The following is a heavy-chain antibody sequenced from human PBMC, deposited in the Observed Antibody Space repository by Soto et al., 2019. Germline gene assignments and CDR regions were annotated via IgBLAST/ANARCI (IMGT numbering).Heavy chain of an antibody. J-gene: IGHJ4*02. CDR3: ASRRWLQPRLDY. Sequence: QLQLQESGPGLVKPSETLSLTCTVSGRSISSSSYYWGWIRQPPGKGLEWIGSIYYSGSTYYNPSLKSRVTISVDTSTNQFSLNLSSVTAADTAVYYCASRRWLQPRLDYWGKGTLVTVSS. CDR1: GRSISSSSYY. V-gene: IGHV4-39*01. CDR2: IYYSGST. D-gene: IGHD5-12*01.